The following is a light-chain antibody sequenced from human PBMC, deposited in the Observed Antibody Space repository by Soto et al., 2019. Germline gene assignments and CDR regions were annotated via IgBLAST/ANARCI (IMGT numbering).Light chain of an antibody. V-gene: IGLV2-14*03. CDR2: DVS. CDR3: TSDASRSTYV. J-gene: IGLJ1*01. Sequence: QSALTQPPSVSGSPGQSITISCTGTSSDVGGYNSVSWYQHHPGTAPKLMIYDVSNRSSGVSSRFSRSNSDNTASLTISGRQAEDDADYYCTSDASRSTYVIGTGTKLTVL. CDR1: SSDVGGYNS.